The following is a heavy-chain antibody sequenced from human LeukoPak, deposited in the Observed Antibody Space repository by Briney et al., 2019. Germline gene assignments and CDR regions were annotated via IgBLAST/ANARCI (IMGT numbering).Heavy chain of an antibody. J-gene: IGHJ4*02. CDR2: IYYSGST. CDR3: ASHPSVAAPAPFDY. D-gene: IGHD6-19*01. CDR1: GGSISNSSYY. Sequence: SETLSLTCTVSGGSISNSSYYWGWIRQPPGKGLEWIGSIYYSGSTYYNPSLKSRVTISVDTSKNQFSLKLSSVTAADTAVYYCASHPSVAAPAPFDYWGQGTLVTVSS. V-gene: IGHV4-39*07.